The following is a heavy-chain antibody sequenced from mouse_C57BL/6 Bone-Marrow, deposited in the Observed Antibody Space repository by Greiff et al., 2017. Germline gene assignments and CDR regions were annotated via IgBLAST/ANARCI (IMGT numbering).Heavy chain of an antibody. CDR1: GFTFSSYG. D-gene: IGHD2-3*01. V-gene: IGHV5-6*01. J-gene: IGHJ1*03. CDR3: ARIPDCYFYWYFDV. CDR2: ISSGGSYT. Sequence: EVKLVESGGDLVKPGGSLKLSCAASGFTFSSYGMSWVRQTPDKRLEWVATISSGGSYTYYPDSVKGRFTISRDNAKNTLYLQMSSLKSEDTAMYYCARIPDCYFYWYFDVWGTGTTVTFSS.